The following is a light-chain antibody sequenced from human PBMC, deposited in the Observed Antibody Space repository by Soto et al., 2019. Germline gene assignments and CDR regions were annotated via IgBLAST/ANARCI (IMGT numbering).Light chain of an antibody. Sequence: DIQMTQSPSSLSASVGHRVTITCQASQDISHYLNWYQQKPGKAPNLLIYDASNLEVGVPSRFSGSGAGTDFTFTISSLQPEDIGTYHCQQYGNNPSFGPGTKVEIK. CDR1: QDISHY. V-gene: IGKV1-33*01. J-gene: IGKJ3*01. CDR2: DAS. CDR3: QQYGNNPS.